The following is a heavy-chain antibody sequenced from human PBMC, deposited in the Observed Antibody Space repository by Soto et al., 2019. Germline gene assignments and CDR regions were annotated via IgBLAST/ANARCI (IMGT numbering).Heavy chain of an antibody. CDR2: ISSNGGST. J-gene: IGHJ4*02. CDR3: ARGSTDSYPGSRIFDF. CDR1: GFTFSSYA. V-gene: IGHV3-64*04. Sequence: GGSQRLSNSASGFTFSSYAMHWVRQDTGKGLEYVSAISSNGGSTYYADSVKGRFTISRDNSKNTLYLQMSSLRAEDSAVYYCARGSTDSYPGSRIFDFWGRGTLVTVSS. D-gene: IGHD3-10*01.